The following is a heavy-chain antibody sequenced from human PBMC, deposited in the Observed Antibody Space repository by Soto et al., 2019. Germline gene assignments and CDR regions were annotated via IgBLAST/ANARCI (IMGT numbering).Heavy chain of an antibody. J-gene: IGHJ6*02. Sequence: ASVKVSCKASGYTFTGYYMHWVRQAPGQGLEWMGWINTNSGGTNYAQNFRDRVTMTRDTSISTGYMELTSLRPDDTVVYYCARARADYRSFHYGIDIWGQGTTVTVSS. CDR1: GYTFTGYY. V-gene: IGHV1-2*02. D-gene: IGHD6-19*01. CDR2: INTNSGGT. CDR3: ARARADYRSFHYGIDI.